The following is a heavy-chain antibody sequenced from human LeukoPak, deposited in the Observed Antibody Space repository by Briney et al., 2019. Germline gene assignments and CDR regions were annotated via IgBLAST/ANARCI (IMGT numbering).Heavy chain of an antibody. CDR2: ISGFGERI. Sequence: PGGSLRLSCAASGFNFGSYAMTWVRQAPGKGLEWVSTISGFGERIFYGDSVKGRFTISRDNSKNTLFLQMNSLRAEDSAVYYCAKEGRNWNVDSWGQGTLVTVSS. CDR1: GFNFGSYA. D-gene: IGHD1-1*01. J-gene: IGHJ4*02. V-gene: IGHV3-23*01. CDR3: AKEGRNWNVDS.